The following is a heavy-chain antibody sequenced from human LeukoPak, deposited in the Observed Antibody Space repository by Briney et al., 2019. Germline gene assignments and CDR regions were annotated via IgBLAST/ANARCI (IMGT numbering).Heavy chain of an antibody. D-gene: IGHD2/OR15-2a*01. CDR3: ARVFRPHYYYYYGMDV. V-gene: IGHV4-34*01. CDR1: GGSFSGYY. J-gene: IGHJ6*02. Sequence: PSETPSLTCAVYGGSFSGYYWSWIRQPPGKGLEWIGEINHSGSTNYNPSLKSRVTISVDTSKNQFSLKLSSVTAADTAVYYCARVFRPHYYYYYGMDVWGQGTTVTVSS. CDR2: INHSGST.